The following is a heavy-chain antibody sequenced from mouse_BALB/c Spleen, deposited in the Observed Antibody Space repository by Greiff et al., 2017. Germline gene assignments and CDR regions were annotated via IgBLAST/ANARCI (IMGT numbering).Heavy chain of an antibody. CDR2: IWGDGST. Sequence: VKVVESGPGLVAPSQSLSITCTVSGFSLTGYGVNWVRQPPGKGLEWLGMIWGDGSTDYNSALKSRLSISKDNSKSQVFLKMNSLQTDDTARYYCARDPYDGYAAMDYWGQGTSVTVSS. CDR1: GFSLTGYG. J-gene: IGHJ4*01. CDR3: ARDPYDGYAAMDY. V-gene: IGHV2-6-7*01. D-gene: IGHD2-3*01.